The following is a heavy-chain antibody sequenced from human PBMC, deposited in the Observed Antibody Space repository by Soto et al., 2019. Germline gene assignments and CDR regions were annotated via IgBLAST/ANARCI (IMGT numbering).Heavy chain of an antibody. CDR1: GGCIWGSY. Sequence: PSGSLALTCAVCGGCIWGSYWSGIRQSPGKGLEWLGYVYYTGSTNYSPSLRSRVSISVDTSKNEFSLRLSSVTAADTAVYFCARSVAVPGAHIDYWGQGTHVTLPS. J-gene: IGHJ4*02. CDR3: ARSVAVPGAHIDY. D-gene: IGHD6-19*01. CDR2: VYYTGST. V-gene: IGHV4-59*01.